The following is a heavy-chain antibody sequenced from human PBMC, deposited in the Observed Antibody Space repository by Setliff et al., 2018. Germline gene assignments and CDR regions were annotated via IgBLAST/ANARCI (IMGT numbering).Heavy chain of an antibody. V-gene: IGHV4-4*08. CDR1: GDSMNDNH. CDR2: IYTSGGT. D-gene: IGHD6-25*01. CDR3: ARGVSGVSWTPRY. Sequence: SETLSLTCTVSGDSMNDNHWTWMRQPPGKGLERIGYIYTSGGTNYNPSLKSRVTTSVDMTENQFSLILRSVVAADTAVYYCARGVSGVSWTPRYWGRGTLVTVSS. J-gene: IGHJ4*02.